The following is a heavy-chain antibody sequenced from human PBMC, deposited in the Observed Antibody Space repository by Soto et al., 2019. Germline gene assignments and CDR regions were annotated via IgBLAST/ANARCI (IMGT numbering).Heavy chain of an antibody. CDR1: GGTFSSYA. CDR2: IIPIFGTA. Sequence: QVQLVQSGAEVKKPGSSVKVSCKASGGTFSSYAISWVRQAPGQGLEWMGGIIPIFGTANYAQKFQGRVTITADDTTSAAYMERSSLRSEDTAVYYCARRVDWSLPHPYYSYGMDVWGQGTTVTVSS. D-gene: IGHD3-9*01. J-gene: IGHJ6*02. CDR3: ARRVDWSLPHPYYSYGMDV. V-gene: IGHV1-69*12.